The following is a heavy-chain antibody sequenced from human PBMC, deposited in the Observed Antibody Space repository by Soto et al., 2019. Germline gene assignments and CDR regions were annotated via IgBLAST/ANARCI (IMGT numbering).Heavy chain of an antibody. Sequence: LSLTCTVSGGSISSSSYYWGWIRQPPGKGLEWIGSIYYSGSTYYNPSLKSRVTISVDTSKNQFSLKLSSVTAADTAVYYCARLKGGRKIDILAGYLDPGSDYWGQGTLVTVSS. CDR2: IYYSGST. CDR1: GGSISSSSYY. J-gene: IGHJ4*02. CDR3: ARLKGGRKIDILAGYLDPGSDY. V-gene: IGHV4-39*01. D-gene: IGHD3-9*01.